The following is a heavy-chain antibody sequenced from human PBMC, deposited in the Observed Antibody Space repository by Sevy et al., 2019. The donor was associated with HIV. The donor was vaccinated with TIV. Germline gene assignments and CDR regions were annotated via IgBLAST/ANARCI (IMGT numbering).Heavy chain of an antibody. J-gene: IGHJ5*02. CDR2: IYYSGST. V-gene: IGHV4-39*01. D-gene: IGHD6-13*01. Sequence: SETLSLTCTVSGGSISSSSYYWGWIRQPPGKGLEWIGSIYYSGSTYYNPSLKSRVTISVDTSKNQFSLKLSSVTAADTAVYYCARHLRGYSSSRYASSNWFDPWGQGTLVTVSS. CDR1: GGSISSSSYY. CDR3: ARHLRGYSSSRYASSNWFDP.